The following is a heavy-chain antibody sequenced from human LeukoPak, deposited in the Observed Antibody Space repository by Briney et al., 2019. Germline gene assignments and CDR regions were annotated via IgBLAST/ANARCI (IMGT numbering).Heavy chain of an antibody. Sequence: SETLSLTCTVSGGSISSSSYYWGWIRQPPGKGLEWIGSIYYSGSTYYNPSLKSRVTISVDTSKNQFSLKLSSVTAADTAVYYCARIWSSYFTEWFDPWGRGTLVTVSS. CDR3: ARIWSSYFTEWFDP. D-gene: IGHD3-3*01. CDR1: GGSISSSSYY. CDR2: IYYSGST. V-gene: IGHV4-39*07. J-gene: IGHJ5*02.